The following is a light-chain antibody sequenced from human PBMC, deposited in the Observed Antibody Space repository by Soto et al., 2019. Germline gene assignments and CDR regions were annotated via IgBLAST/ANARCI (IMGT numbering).Light chain of an antibody. Sequence: IAFTQSPSTLWFSPGEIATLSCAGSQGVKAFLAWSDQRPGQAPRLLVSDASPRAAGIPARFSGSGFGTEFTIPIRSIEPADAAVYYCKQRSNWPPIIFSQGPRLEI. V-gene: IGKV3-11*01. CDR1: QGVKAF. CDR2: DAS. CDR3: KQRSNWPPII. J-gene: IGKJ5*01.